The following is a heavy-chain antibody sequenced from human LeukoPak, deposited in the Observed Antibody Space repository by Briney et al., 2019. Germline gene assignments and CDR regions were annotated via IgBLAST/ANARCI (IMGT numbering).Heavy chain of an antibody. Sequence: GGSLRLSCAASGFTFSTNAMSWVRQAPGKGLEWVSITSGSGGSTYYTDSVKGRFTISRDNSKNTLYLQMNGLRAEDTALYYCAKPKVTNFWYFDLWGRGTLVTVSS. CDR1: GFTFSTNA. J-gene: IGHJ2*01. CDR3: AKPKVTNFWYFDL. V-gene: IGHV3-23*01. CDR2: TSGSGGST. D-gene: IGHD2-21*02.